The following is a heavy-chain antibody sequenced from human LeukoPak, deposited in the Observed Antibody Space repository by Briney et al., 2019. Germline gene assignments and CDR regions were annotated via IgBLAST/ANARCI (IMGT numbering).Heavy chain of an antibody. D-gene: IGHD3-10*01. CDR2: ISGCGGGT. Sequence: PGGSLRLSCAASGFTFSSYAMSWVRQAPGKGLEWVSAISGCGGGTYYADSVRGRFTISRDNSKNTLYLQMNSLRAEDTAVYYCARGDGLSSRFKVRGVVVDYWGQGTLVTVSS. J-gene: IGHJ4*02. V-gene: IGHV3-23*01. CDR3: ARGDGLSSRFKVRGVVVDY. CDR1: GFTFSSYA.